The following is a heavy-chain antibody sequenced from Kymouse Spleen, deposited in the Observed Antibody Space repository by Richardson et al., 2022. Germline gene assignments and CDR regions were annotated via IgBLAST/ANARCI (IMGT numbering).Heavy chain of an antibody. Sequence: QVQLVESGGGVVQPGRSLRLSCAASGFTFSSYGMHWVRQAPGKGLEWVAVIWYDGSNKYYADSVKGRFTISRDNSKNTLYLQMNSLRAEDTAVYYCARGITIAAAVPDYWGQGTLVTVSS. CDR3: ARGITIAAAVPDY. CDR1: GFTFSSYG. V-gene: IGHV3-33*01. J-gene: IGHJ4*02. D-gene: IGHD6-13*01. CDR2: IWYDGSNK.